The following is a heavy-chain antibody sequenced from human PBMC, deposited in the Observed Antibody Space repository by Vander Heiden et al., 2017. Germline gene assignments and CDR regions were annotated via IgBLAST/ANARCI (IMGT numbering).Heavy chain of an antibody. V-gene: IGHV3-30-3*01. D-gene: IGHD6-6*01. CDR3: SRGADGSSSGREFDH. Sequence: QVQLVDSGVGVVPPGTPLRLSCAASGFAFSVHAMHWVRQAPGKGPEWVSSISYDGSSKYYADSVKGRFTISRDNSNNTVYLQMNSLRGEDTSVYYCSRGADGSSSGREFDHWGQGTLVTVSS. CDR1: GFAFSVHA. CDR2: ISYDGSSK. J-gene: IGHJ4*02.